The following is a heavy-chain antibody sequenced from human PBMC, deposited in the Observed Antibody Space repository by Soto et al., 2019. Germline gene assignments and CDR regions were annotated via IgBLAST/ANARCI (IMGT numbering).Heavy chain of an antibody. Sequence: GGSLRLSCAASGFTFSTYAMSWVRQAPGKGLEWVSAISGTGGTTYYANSVEGRFTISRDNSKTTLYLQMNSLRAEDTAIYYCAKGGKAESRYDYWGQGTLVTVSS. J-gene: IGHJ4*02. CDR3: AKGGKAESRYDY. V-gene: IGHV3-23*01. D-gene: IGHD3-9*01. CDR1: GFTFSTYA. CDR2: ISGTGGTT.